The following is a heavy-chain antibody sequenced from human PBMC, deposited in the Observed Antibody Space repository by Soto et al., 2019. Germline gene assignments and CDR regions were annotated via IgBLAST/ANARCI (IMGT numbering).Heavy chain of an antibody. CDR3: SRGILV. J-gene: IGHJ4*02. CDR2: ISYGGST. Sequence: QVQLQESGPGLVKPSQTLSLTCTVSGGSINSGGYCWSWIRQHPGKGLDWIGCISYGGSTSYNPSLKSRVSIPVDTSKNQCSLKLTSVTAADTAVYYCSRGILVWGQGALITVSS. V-gene: IGHV4-31*03. D-gene: IGHD5-18*01. CDR1: GGSINSGGYC.